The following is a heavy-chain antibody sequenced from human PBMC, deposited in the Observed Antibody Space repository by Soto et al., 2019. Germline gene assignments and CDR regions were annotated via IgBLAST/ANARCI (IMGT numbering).Heavy chain of an antibody. CDR3: ARVSGSMTIFGVLIPTHWYFDL. CDR1: GFTFSSYA. Sequence: EVQLLESGGGLVQPGGSLRLSCAASGFTFSSYAMNWVRQAPGKGLEWVSAISGIGVTTYYADSVKGRFTISRDNSKNTLYLQMNSLRAEDTAIYYCARVSGSMTIFGVLIPTHWYFDLWGRGTLVTVSS. CDR2: ISGIGVTT. J-gene: IGHJ2*01. D-gene: IGHD3-3*01. V-gene: IGHV3-23*01.